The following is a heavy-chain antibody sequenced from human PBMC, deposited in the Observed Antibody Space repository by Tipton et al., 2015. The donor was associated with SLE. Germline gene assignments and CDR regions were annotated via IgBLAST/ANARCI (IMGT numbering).Heavy chain of an antibody. V-gene: IGHV3-7*03. J-gene: IGHJ4*02. CDR3: VRDEGMGFDY. CDR1: GFPFSSYW. CDR2: IKEDGSEK. Sequence: GSLRLSCAASGFPFSSYWMSWVRQAPGKGLEWVANIKEDGSEKYYVDSVKGRFTISRDNAKNSLYLQMNSLRVEDTAVYYCVRDEGMGFDYWGQGTLVTVSS. D-gene: IGHD3-10*01.